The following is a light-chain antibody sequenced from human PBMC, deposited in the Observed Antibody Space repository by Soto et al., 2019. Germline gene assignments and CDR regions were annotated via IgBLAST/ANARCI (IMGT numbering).Light chain of an antibody. CDR2: AAS. V-gene: IGKV1-27*01. CDR3: QKYSSDPWM. J-gene: IGKJ1*01. Sequence: DTQMTQSPPSLSASVGDRVTITCRASQGISDYLAWYQQRPGKVPKLLIYAASTLQSGVPSRFIGSRSGTDFTLTISSLQPEDVATYYWQKYSSDPWMFGQGTKVEIK. CDR1: QGISDY.